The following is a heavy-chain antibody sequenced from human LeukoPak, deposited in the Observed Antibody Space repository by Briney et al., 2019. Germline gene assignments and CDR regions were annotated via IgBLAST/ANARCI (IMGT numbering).Heavy chain of an antibody. CDR3: ARLILSGAFDI. J-gene: IGHJ3*02. CDR1: GFTFSNYA. D-gene: IGHD2-15*01. CDR2: IVGSGATT. V-gene: IGHV3-23*01. Sequence: GGSLRLSCAASGFTFSNYAMTWVRQAPGKGLEWVSTIVGSGATTYYADSVKGRFTISRDNAKNSLYLQMNSLRAEDTAVYYCARLILSGAFDIWGQGTMVTVSS.